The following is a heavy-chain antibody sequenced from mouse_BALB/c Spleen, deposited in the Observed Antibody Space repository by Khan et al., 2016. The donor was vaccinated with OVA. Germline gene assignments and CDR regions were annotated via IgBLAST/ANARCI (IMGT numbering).Heavy chain of an antibody. J-gene: IGHJ2*01. Sequence: EVQLQESGPGLVKPSQSLSLTCTVTGFSITSDYAWNWIRQFPGNKLEWLGYISYSGNNKYNPSLKSRISVTRDTSKNQFFLQLNSVTTEDTATYYCASVYGGDFDYWGQGTTLTVSS. CDR3: ASVYGGDFDY. D-gene: IGHD2-10*02. CDR1: GFSITSDYA. V-gene: IGHV3-2*02. CDR2: ISYSGNN.